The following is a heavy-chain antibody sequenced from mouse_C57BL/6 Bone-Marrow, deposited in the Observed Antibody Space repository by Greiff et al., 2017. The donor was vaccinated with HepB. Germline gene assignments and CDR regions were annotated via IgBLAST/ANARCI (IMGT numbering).Heavy chain of an antibody. CDR1: GYTFTSYG. CDR2: IYPRSGNT. D-gene: IGHD2-5*01. Sequence: VQLQESGAELARPGASVKLSCKASGYTFTSYGISWVKQRTGQGLEWIGEIYPRSGNTYYNEKFKGKATLTADKSSSTAYMELRSLTSEDCAVYFCAFYYSNYYYAMDYGGQGTSVTVSS. V-gene: IGHV1-81*01. J-gene: IGHJ4*01. CDR3: AFYYSNYYYAMDY.